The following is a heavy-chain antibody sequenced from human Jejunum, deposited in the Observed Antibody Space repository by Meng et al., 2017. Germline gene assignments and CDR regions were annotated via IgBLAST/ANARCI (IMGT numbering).Heavy chain of an antibody. Sequence: LQASGPRVLKPSGTPSRTFAVSGRSLSTSSWWRWVRQPPGKGLEWIGEIHHSGSTNYHPSLKSRVTISVDKSKNQFSLKLNSVTAADTAVYYCAREWSGSYRHFDYWGQGTLVTVSS. D-gene: IGHD1-26*01. CDR1: GRSLSTSSW. J-gene: IGHJ4*02. V-gene: IGHV4-4*02. CDR2: IHHSGST. CDR3: AREWSGSYRHFDY.